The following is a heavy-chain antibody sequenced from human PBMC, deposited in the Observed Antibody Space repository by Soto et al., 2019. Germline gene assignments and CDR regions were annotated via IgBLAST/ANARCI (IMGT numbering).Heavy chain of an antibody. CDR1: GGSISSGGYY. CDR3: AREKTTAGDFDY. CDR2: IYYSGST. J-gene: IGHJ4*02. Sequence: LSLTCTVSGGSISSGGYYWSWIRQHPGKGLEWIGYIYYSGSTYYSPSLKSRVTISVDTSKNQFSLKLSSVTAADTAVYYCAREKTTAGDFDYWGQGTLVTVSS. V-gene: IGHV4-31*03. D-gene: IGHD4-17*01.